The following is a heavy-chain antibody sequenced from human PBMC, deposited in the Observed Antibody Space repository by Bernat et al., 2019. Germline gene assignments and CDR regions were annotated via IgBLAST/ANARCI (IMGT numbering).Heavy chain of an antibody. J-gene: IGHJ4*02. Sequence: QVQLVASGGGLVKPGGSLRLSCAASGYTFSKSGMHWVRQAPGKGLEWVAVIWGDGSKKFYADSVKGRFSISKDDSKNTLYLQMNSLTAEDTAVYYCAKGTSGAGDFDYWGQGALVTVSS. CDR3: AKGTSGAGDFDY. CDR2: IWGDGSKK. CDR1: GYTFSKSG. D-gene: IGHD3-3*02. V-gene: IGHV3-30*02.